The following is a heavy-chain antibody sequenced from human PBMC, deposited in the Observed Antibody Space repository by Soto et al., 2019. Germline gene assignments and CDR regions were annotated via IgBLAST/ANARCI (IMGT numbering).Heavy chain of an antibody. CDR1: GGSISSGDYF. J-gene: IGHJ6*02. Sequence: SETLSLTCTVSGGSISSGDYFWSWIRQPPGKGLEWIGYIYYSGSTNYNPSLKSRVTISVDTSKNQFSLKLSSVTAADTAVYYCARGEYASGSSSYYGMDVWGQGTTVTVSS. CDR3: ARGEYASGSSSYYGMDV. V-gene: IGHV4-61*08. D-gene: IGHD1-26*01. CDR2: IYYSGST.